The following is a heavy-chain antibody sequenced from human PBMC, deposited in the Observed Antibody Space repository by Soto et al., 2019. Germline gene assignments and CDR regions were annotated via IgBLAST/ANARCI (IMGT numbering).Heavy chain of an antibody. CDR1: GGSINNSTYY. D-gene: IGHD5-12*01. CDR3: APVGIGTTTVDY. CDR2: IYYSGAT. V-gene: IGHV4-39*02. J-gene: IGHJ4*02. Sequence: QLQLRESGPGLVQPSETLSLTCLVSGGSINNSTYYWGWIRQPPGQGLEWIGSIYYSGATYYNPSLRSRITMSMDRSKNHFSLKLTSVTAADTAIYYCAPVGIGTTTVDYWGQGTLVTVSS.